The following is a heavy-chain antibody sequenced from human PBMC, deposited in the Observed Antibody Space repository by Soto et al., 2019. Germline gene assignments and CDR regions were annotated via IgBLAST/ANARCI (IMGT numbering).Heavy chain of an antibody. CDR3: ARDSDDFWSGYNFDY. CDR1: GYTFTSYC. D-gene: IGHD3-3*01. J-gene: IGHJ4*02. V-gene: IGHV1-18*01. Sequence: ASVKVSCKASGYTFTSYCISWVRQAPGQGLEWMGWISAYNGNTNYAQKLQGRVTMTTDTSTSTAYMELRSLRSDDTAVYYCARDSDDFWSGYNFDYWGQGTLVTVSS. CDR2: ISAYNGNT.